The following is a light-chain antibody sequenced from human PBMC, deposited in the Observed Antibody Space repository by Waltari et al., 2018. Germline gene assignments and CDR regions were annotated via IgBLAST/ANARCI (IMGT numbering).Light chain of an antibody. V-gene: IGKV1-5*01. J-gene: IGKJ1*01. CDR1: QSISSR. CDR3: QQYNSYRT. Sequence: DIQMTQSPSTLSASVGARVTITCRASQSISSRLAWYQQKPGNAPKLLIYDASSLESGVPSRFSGSGSGTEFTLTISSLQPDDFATYYCQQYNSYRTFGQGTKVEIK. CDR2: DAS.